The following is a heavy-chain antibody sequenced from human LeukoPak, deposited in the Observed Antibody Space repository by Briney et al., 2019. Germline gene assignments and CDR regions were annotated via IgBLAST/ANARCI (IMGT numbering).Heavy chain of an antibody. CDR1: GYRFSTYW. CDR2: IDPSDSDT. V-gene: IGHV5-51*01. D-gene: IGHD3-16*01. J-gene: IGHJ3*01. Sequence: GGSLKISCQCSGYRFSTYWIGWVRLMPGKGLEYMGMIDPSDSDTRYNPPFQGQVTISSDKSVSTAYLQWSSLKASDTAIYFCARHTSDLDAFDAWGQGTVVTVSS. CDR3: ARHTSDLDAFDA.